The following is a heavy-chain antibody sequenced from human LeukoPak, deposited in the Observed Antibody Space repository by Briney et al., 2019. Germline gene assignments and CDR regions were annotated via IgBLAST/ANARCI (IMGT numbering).Heavy chain of an antibody. CDR3: ARTGLLFGSEFDY. J-gene: IGHJ4*02. V-gene: IGHV4-39*01. D-gene: IGHD3-10*01. Sequence: PSETLSLTCTVSGGSISSSSYYWGWIRQPPGKGLEWIGSICYDGSTYYNPSLKSRVTISVDTSKNQFSLKLSSVTAADTAVHYCARTGLLFGSEFDYWGQGTLVTVSS. CDR1: GGSISSSSYY. CDR2: ICYDGST.